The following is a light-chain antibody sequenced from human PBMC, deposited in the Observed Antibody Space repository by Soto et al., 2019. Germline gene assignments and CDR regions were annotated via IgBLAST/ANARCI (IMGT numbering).Light chain of an antibody. V-gene: IGLV1-51*02. CDR1: SSNIGSDF. J-gene: IGLJ2*01. Sequence: TQPPSVSAAPGQKVTISCSGSSSNIGSDFVSWYQQLPGTAPKLLIYEDNKRPSGIPDRFSGSKSGTSATLGITGLQTGDEADYYCGAWDTSLSGGVFGGGTKVTVL. CDR3: GAWDTSLSGGV. CDR2: EDN.